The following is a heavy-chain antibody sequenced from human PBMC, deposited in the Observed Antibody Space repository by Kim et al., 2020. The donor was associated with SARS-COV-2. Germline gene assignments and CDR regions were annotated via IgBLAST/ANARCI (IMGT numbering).Heavy chain of an antibody. J-gene: IGHJ4*02. D-gene: IGHD3-10*01. V-gene: IGHV4-31*03. CDR1: GGSISSVGYY. Sequence: SETLSLTCTVSGGSISSVGYYWSWIRQHPGKGLEWIGYIYYSGSTYYNPSLKSRVTISVDTSKNQFSLKLSSVTAADTAVYYCVRAVITMVRGVIITYYFDYWGQGTLVTVSS. CDR3: VRAVITMVRGVIITYYFDY. CDR2: IYYSGST.